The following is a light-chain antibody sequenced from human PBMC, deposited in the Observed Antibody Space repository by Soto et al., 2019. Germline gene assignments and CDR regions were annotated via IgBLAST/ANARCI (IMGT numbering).Light chain of an antibody. V-gene: IGKV1-5*01. CDR3: QQRSNWPPIT. J-gene: IGKJ5*01. CDR2: DAS. Sequence: DIQMTQSPSSLSASVGDRVTITCRAGQSISSWLAWYQQKPGKAPKLLIYDASSLQNGVPSRFRGAESGTEFTLTISSLQPDDFAVYYCQQRSNWPPITFGQGTRLEIK. CDR1: QSISSW.